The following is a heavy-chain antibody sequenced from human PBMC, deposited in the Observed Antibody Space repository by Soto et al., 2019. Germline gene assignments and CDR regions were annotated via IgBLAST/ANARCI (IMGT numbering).Heavy chain of an antibody. J-gene: IGHJ3*02. Sequence: SGPTLVNPTQTLTLTCSFSGFSLSTSRVGVAWIRQPPGKALEWLAIIYWDDDRRYSASLKTRLAITKDTSKNQVVLTMTNLDPGDTDKYYRAHIIITWGGVSALDAFDMWVQGTIVTVSS. CDR2: IYWDDDR. V-gene: IGHV2-5*02. D-gene: IGHD3-16*01. CDR1: GFSLSTSRVG. CDR3: AHIIITWGGVSALDAFDM.